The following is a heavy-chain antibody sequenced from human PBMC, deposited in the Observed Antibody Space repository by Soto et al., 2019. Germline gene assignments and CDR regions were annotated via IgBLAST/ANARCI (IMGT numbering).Heavy chain of an antibody. CDR1: GFTFSSYA. CDR2: ISYDGSNK. Sequence: ESGGGVVQPGRSLRLSCAASGFTFSSYAMHWVRQAPGKGLEWVAVISYDGSNKYYADSVKGRFTISRDNSKNTLYLQMNSLSAEDTAVYYCAREVTATIRYYGMDVWGQGTTVTVSS. V-gene: IGHV3-30-3*01. D-gene: IGHD2-21*02. J-gene: IGHJ6*02. CDR3: AREVTATIRYYGMDV.